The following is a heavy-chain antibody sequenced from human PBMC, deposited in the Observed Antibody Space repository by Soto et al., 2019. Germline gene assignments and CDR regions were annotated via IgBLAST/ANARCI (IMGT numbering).Heavy chain of an antibody. D-gene: IGHD2-2*01. V-gene: IGHV3-21*01. Sequence: PGGSLRLSCAASGFTFSSYSMNWVRQAPGKGLEWVSSISSSSSYIYYADSVKGRFTISRDNSKNTLYLQMNSLRTEDTAVYYCATTRVGPCSSSICFSGIFDGMDVWGQGTTVTVSS. CDR1: GFTFSSYS. J-gene: IGHJ6*02. CDR2: ISSSSSYI. CDR3: ATTRVGPCSSSICFSGIFDGMDV.